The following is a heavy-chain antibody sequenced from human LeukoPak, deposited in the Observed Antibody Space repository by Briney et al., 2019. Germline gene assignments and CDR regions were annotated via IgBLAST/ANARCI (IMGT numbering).Heavy chain of an antibody. CDR1: GFTFSGYP. Sequence: GGSLRLSCAASGFTFSGYPIHWVRQAPGKGLEWVAVISYDGSNKYYADSVKGRFTISRDNSKNTLYLQMNSLRAEDTAVYYCARGGRRSRITNCGGDCYPPEFDYWGQGTLVTVSS. J-gene: IGHJ4*02. D-gene: IGHD2-21*02. V-gene: IGHV3-30-3*01. CDR3: ARGGRRSRITNCGGDCYPPEFDY. CDR2: ISYDGSNK.